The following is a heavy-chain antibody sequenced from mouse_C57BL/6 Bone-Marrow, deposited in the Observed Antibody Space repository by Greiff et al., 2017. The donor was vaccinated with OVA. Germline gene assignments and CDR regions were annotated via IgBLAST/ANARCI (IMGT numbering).Heavy chain of an antibody. CDR2: IYYSGTI. CDR1: GISITTGNYR. V-gene: IGHV3-5*01. CDR3: ARGYSNQYYFDY. D-gene: IGHD2-5*01. J-gene: IGHJ2*01. Sequence: EVKLVESGPGLVKPSQSVFLTCTVTGISITTGNYRWSWIRQFPGNKLEWIGYIYYSGTITYNPSLTSRTTITRDTPKNQFFLEMNSLTAEDTATYYCARGYSNQYYFDYWGQGTTLTVSS.